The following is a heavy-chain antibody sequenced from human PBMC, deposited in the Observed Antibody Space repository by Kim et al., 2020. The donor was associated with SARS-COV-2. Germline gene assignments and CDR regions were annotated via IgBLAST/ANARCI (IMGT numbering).Heavy chain of an antibody. CDR1: GGSFSGYY. CDR3: VQRSWGYYDILTGYYVDFDY. V-gene: IGHV4-34*01. J-gene: IGHJ4*02. CDR2: INHSGST. Sequence: SETLSLTCAVYGGSFSGYYWSWIRQPPGKGLEWIGEINHSGSTNYNPSLKSRVTISVDTSKNQFSLKLSSVTAADTAVYYCVQRSWGYYDILTGYYVDFDYWGQGTLVTVSS. D-gene: IGHD3-9*01.